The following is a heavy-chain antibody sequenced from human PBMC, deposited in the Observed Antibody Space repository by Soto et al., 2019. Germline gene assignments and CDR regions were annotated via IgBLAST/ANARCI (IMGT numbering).Heavy chain of an antibody. CDR3: ARIASGNPVDGWFDP. CDR1: GFSLSTSGMC. J-gene: IGHJ5*02. V-gene: IGHV2-70*01. CDR2: IDWDDDK. Sequence: SGPTLVNTTQTLTLTCTFSGFSLSTSGMCVSWIRQPPGKALEWLALIDWDDDKYYSASLKTRLTISKDTSKNQVVLTMTNMDSVDKAKYYCARIASGNPVDGWFDPWGQGTLVTVSS. D-gene: IGHD2-15*01.